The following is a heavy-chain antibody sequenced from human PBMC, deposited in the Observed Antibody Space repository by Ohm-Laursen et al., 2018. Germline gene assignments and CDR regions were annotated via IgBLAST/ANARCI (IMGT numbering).Heavy chain of an antibody. CDR3: ARGYYYYYGMDV. J-gene: IGHJ6*02. CDR1: GDSISGRY. CDR2: IYYSGST. Sequence: SQTLSLTCTVSGDSISGRYWSWIRQHPGKGLEWIGYIYYSGSTYYNPSLKSRVTISVDTSKNQFSLKLSSVTAADTAVYYCARGYYYYYGMDVWGQGTTVTVSS. V-gene: IGHV4-31*03.